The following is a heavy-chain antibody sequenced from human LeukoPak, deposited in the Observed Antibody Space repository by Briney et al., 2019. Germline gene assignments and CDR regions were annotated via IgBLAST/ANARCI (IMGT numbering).Heavy chain of an antibody. J-gene: IGHJ4*02. CDR3: AKDRSPSATVTTSGY. CDR1: GFTFSSYA. D-gene: IGHD4-17*01. CDR2: ISGSGGST. Sequence: GGSLRRSCAASGFTFSSYAMSWVRQAPGKGLEWVSAISGSGGSTYYADSVKGRFTISRDNSKNTLYLQMNSLRAEDTAVYYCAKDRSPSATVTTSGYWGQGTLVTVSS. V-gene: IGHV3-23*01.